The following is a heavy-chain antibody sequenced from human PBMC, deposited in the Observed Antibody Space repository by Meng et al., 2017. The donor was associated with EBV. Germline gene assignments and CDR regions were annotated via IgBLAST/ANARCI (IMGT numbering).Heavy chain of an antibody. D-gene: IGHD6-13*01. CDR2: INPNSRGT. Sequence: QGQLVESGAEGKKPGASGKVSCKAAGSTFTGYYMHWVRQAPGQGLEWMGRINPNSRGTNYAQKFQGRVTMTRDTSISTAYMELSRLRSDDTAVYYCAKGADLAAAGTFWFDPWGQGTLVTVSS. CDR1: GSTFTGYY. V-gene: IGHV1-2*06. CDR3: AKGADLAAAGTFWFDP. J-gene: IGHJ5*02.